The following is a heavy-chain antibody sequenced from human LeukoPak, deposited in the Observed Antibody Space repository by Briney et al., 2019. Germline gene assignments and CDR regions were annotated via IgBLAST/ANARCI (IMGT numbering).Heavy chain of an antibody. J-gene: IGHJ6*03. Sequence: AGGSLRLSCAASGFTFSDYYMSWIRQAPGKGLEWVSYISSSGSTIYYADSVKGRFTISRDNAKNSLYLQMNSLRAEDTAVYYCARLRSSSLYYYYMDVWGKGTTVTVSS. D-gene: IGHD6-6*01. CDR3: ARLRSSSLYYYYMDV. CDR2: ISSSGSTI. CDR1: GFTFSDYY. V-gene: IGHV3-11*01.